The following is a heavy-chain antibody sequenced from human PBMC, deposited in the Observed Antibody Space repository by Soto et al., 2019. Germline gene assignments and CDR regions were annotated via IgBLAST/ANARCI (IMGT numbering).Heavy chain of an antibody. CDR2: IYPGDSET. J-gene: IGHJ4*02. Sequence: PGESLKISCRASGYSFTKYYIAWVRQMPGKGLEWMGIIYPGDSETRYSPSFRGHVTISADKSFTTAYLQWRSLKASDTAMYYCARLGYTVYYFDHWGQGALVTVSS. V-gene: IGHV5-51*01. D-gene: IGHD6-25*01. CDR1: GYSFTKYY. CDR3: ARLGYTVYYFDH.